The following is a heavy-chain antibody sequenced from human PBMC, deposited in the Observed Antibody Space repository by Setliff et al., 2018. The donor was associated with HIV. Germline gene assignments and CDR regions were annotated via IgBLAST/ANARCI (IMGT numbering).Heavy chain of an antibody. Sequence: SETLSLTCTVSGGSISSHYWSWIRQPPGKGLEWIGYIYYSGSTNYNPSLRSRVTISVDTSKNQFSLKLSSVTAADTAVYYCARDRVVRGVITTYYYMDVWGKGTTVTVSS. J-gene: IGHJ6*03. CDR1: GGSISSHY. CDR3: ARDRVVRGVITTYYYMDV. CDR2: IYYSGST. D-gene: IGHD3-10*01. V-gene: IGHV4-59*11.